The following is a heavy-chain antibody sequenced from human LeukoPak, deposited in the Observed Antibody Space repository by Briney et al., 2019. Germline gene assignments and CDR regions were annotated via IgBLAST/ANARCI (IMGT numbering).Heavy chain of an antibody. CDR2: INHSGST. V-gene: IGHV4-34*01. CDR1: GGSFSGYY. J-gene: IGHJ4*02. CDR3: ARVRDTAMEINY. D-gene: IGHD5-18*01. Sequence: SEILSLTCAVYGGSFSGYYWSWIRQPPGKGLEWIGEINHSGSTNYNPSLKSRVTISVDTSKNQFSLKLSSVTAADTAVYYCARVRDTAMEINYWGQGTLVTVSS.